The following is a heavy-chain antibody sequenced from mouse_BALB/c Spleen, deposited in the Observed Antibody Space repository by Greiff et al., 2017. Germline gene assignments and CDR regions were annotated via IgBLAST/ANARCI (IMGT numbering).Heavy chain of an antibody. CDR2: ISSGGRYT. D-gene: IGHD2-1*01. CDR1: GFTFSSYA. Sequence: VQLQQSGGGLVKPGGSLKLSCAASGFTFSSYAMSWVRQSPEKRLEWVAEISSGGRYTYYPDTVTGRFTISRDNAKNTLYLEMSSLRSEDTAMYYCARGGNYRGLFAYWGQGTLVTVSA. J-gene: IGHJ3*01. V-gene: IGHV5-9-4*01. CDR3: ARGGNYRGLFAY.